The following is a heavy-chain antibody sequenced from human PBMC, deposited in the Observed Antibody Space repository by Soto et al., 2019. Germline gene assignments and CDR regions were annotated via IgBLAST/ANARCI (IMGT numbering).Heavy chain of an antibody. CDR1: GYTFTGYY. Sequence: GASVKVSCKASGYTFTGYYMHWVRQAPGQGLEWMGWINPNSGGTNYAQKFQGWVTMTRDTSISTAYMELSSLRSEDTAVYYCATGGGSGSYLGLYYFDYWGQGTMVTVSS. D-gene: IGHD1-26*01. CDR3: ATGGGSGSYLGLYYFDY. J-gene: IGHJ4*02. CDR2: INPNSGGT. V-gene: IGHV1-2*04.